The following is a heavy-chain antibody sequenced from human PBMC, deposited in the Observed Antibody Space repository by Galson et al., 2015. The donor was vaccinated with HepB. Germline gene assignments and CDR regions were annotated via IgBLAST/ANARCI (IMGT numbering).Heavy chain of an antibody. J-gene: IGHJ6*02. V-gene: IGHV1-18*04. CDR2: ISAYNGNT. Sequence: SVKVSCKASGYTFTSYGISWVRQAPGQGLEWMGWISAYNGNTNYAQKLQGRVTMTTDTSTSTAYMELRSLRSDDTAVYYCARGSGIAVAGPEKEFSYGMDVWGQGTTVTVSS. D-gene: IGHD6-19*01. CDR1: GYTFTSYG. CDR3: ARGSGIAVAGPEKEFSYGMDV.